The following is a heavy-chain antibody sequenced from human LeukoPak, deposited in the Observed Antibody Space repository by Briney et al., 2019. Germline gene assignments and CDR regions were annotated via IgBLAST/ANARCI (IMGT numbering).Heavy chain of an antibody. Sequence: SETLSLTCTVSGGSISSSSYYWDWIRQPPGKGLEWIGNIDYSGSTYYNPSLKSRVTISVDTSKNQFSLKLSSVTAADTAMYYCARDVGDGDYGWFDPWGQGTLVTVSS. V-gene: IGHV4-39*07. D-gene: IGHD4-17*01. CDR2: IDYSGST. J-gene: IGHJ5*02. CDR1: GGSISSSSYY. CDR3: ARDVGDGDYGWFDP.